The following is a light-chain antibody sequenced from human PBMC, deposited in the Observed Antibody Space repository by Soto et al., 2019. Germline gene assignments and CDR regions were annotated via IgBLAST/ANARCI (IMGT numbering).Light chain of an antibody. CDR3: QQYFTTPLT. CDR2: WAS. V-gene: IGKV4-1*01. Sequence: DIVLTQSPGTLSLSPGERATLSCRASQNVDSTYLAWYQQKPGQPPKLLIYWASTRESGVPDRFSGSGSGTDFTLTISGLQAEDVALYYCQQYFTTPLTFGGGTKVDIK. CDR1: QNVDSTY. J-gene: IGKJ4*01.